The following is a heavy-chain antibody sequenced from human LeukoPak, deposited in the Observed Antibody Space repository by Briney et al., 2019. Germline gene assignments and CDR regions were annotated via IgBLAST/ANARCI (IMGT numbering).Heavy chain of an antibody. CDR3: APDLRGSAWSLDY. CDR2: VSDSGSGA. J-gene: IGHJ4*02. D-gene: IGHD6-19*01. V-gene: IGHV3-23*01. Sequence: GGSLRLSCAASGFTFSNYGMSWVRQAPGKGLEWVSVVSDSGSGAYYADSVKGRFTTSRDNSKNTLYLQMKSLRAEDTAVYYCAPDLRGSAWSLDYWGQRTLVTVSS. CDR1: GFTFSNYG.